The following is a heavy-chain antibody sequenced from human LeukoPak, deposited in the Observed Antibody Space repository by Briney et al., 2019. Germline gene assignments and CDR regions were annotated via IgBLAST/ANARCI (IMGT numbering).Heavy chain of an antibody. J-gene: IGHJ3*02. CDR3: ARDGFSGLIQLRHAFDI. D-gene: IGHD3-22*01. Sequence: GRSLRLSCAASGFTFSSYGMHWVRQAPGKGLEWVAVIWYDGSNKYYADSVKGRFTISRDNSKNTLYLQMNSLRAEDTAVYYCARDGFSGLIQLRHAFDIWGQGTMVTVSS. V-gene: IGHV3-33*01. CDR1: GFTFSSYG. CDR2: IWYDGSNK.